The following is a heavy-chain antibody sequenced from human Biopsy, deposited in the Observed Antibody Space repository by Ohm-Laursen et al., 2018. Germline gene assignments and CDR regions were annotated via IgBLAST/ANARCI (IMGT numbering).Heavy chain of an antibody. J-gene: IGHJ6*02. CDR2: ITGSSSTI. CDR1: GFTFNSHE. Sequence: SLRLSCAASGFTFNSHEMNWVRQAPGKGLEWISYITGSSSTIYYADSVKGRFTTSRDNAKNSLYLQMNSLRAEDTAVYYCTRLAYYYYYGMDVWGQGTTVTVSS. V-gene: IGHV3-48*03. CDR3: TRLAYYYYYGMDV. D-gene: IGHD2-21*01.